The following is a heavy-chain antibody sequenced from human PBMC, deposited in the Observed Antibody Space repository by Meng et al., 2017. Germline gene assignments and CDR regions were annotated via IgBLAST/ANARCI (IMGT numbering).Heavy chain of an antibody. CDR2: INTKTGKP. CDR1: GYTFSTNV. V-gene: IGHV7-4-1*02. Sequence: QWQLLQSGFELKRPGASVKVSCKASGYTFSTNVRNWVRQAPGQGLEWMGWINTKTGKPTYAQGFTGRLAFSLDTSASTAFLQINSLKAEDTAVYYCARAHSSGWYSFFDYWGQGTLVTVSS. CDR3: ARAHSSGWYSFFDY. D-gene: IGHD6-19*01. J-gene: IGHJ4*02.